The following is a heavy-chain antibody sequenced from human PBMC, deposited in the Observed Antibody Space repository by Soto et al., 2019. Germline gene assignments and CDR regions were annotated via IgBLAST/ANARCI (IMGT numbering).Heavy chain of an antibody. CDR2: ISSSSSYI. CDR3: ARAPDSSSWYYFDY. D-gene: IGHD6-13*01. CDR1: GFTFSSYS. V-gene: IGHV3-21*01. Sequence: EVQLVESGGGLVKPGGSLRLSCAASGFTFSSYSMNWVRQAPGKGLEWVSSISSSSSYIYYADSVKGRFTISRYNAKNSLYLQMNSLRAEDTAVYYCARAPDSSSWYYFDYWGQGTLVTVSS. J-gene: IGHJ4*02.